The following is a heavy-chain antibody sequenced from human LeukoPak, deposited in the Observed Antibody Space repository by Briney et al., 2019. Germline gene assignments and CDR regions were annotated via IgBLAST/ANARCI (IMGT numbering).Heavy chain of an antibody. CDR2: IYYSGST. D-gene: IGHD4-17*01. CDR1: GGSISSSSYY. CDR3: ARRVLGDYVHFDY. V-gene: IGHV4-39*01. J-gene: IGHJ4*02. Sequence: PSETLSLTCTVSGGSISSSSYYWGWIRQPPGKGLEWIGSIYYSGSTYYNPSLKSRVTISVDTSKNQSSLKLSSVTAADTAVYYCARRVLGDYVHFDYWGQGTLVTVSS.